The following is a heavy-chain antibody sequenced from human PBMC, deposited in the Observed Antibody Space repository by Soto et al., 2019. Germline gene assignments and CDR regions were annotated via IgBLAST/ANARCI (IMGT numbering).Heavy chain of an antibody. CDR1: GFTFSSYG. CDR2: IWYDGSNK. D-gene: IGHD2-15*01. J-gene: IGHJ4*02. CDR3: ARGYSYTRGPDY. V-gene: IGHV3-33*01. Sequence: QVQLVESGGGVVQPGRSLRLSCAASGFTFSSYGMHWVRQAPGKGLEWVAIIWYDGSNKYYADSVKGRFTISRDNSQNTLYLQMNSLIVEDTAVYYCARGYSYTRGPDYWGQGTLVTVSS.